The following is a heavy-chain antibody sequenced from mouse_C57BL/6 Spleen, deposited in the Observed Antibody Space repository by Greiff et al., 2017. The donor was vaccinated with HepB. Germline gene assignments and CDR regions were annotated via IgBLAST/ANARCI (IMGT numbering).Heavy chain of an antibody. Sequence: EVHLVESEGGLVQPGSSMKLSCTASGFTFSDYYMAWVRQVPEKGLEWVANINYDGSSTYYLDSLKSRFIISRDNAKNILYLQMSSLKSEDTATYYCARGGLLGYAMDYWGQGTSVTVSS. CDR3: ARGGLLGYAMDY. J-gene: IGHJ4*01. V-gene: IGHV5-16*01. D-gene: IGHD2-3*01. CDR2: INYDGSST. CDR1: GFTFSDYY.